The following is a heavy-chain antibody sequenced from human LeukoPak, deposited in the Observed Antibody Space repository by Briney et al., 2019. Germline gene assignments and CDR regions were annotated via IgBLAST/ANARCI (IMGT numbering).Heavy chain of an antibody. D-gene: IGHD1-26*01. CDR2: INTGGYT. CDR3: ARESGSYLQ. V-gene: IGHV3-53*01. J-gene: IGHJ4*02. Sequence: GGSLRLSCAASGFTFSSYAMSWVRQAPGKGLDWVSIINTGGYTYYIDSVKGRFTISRDKSKNTLYLQMTFLNVEDTAVYYCARESGSYLQWGQGTLVTVSS. CDR1: GFTFSSYA.